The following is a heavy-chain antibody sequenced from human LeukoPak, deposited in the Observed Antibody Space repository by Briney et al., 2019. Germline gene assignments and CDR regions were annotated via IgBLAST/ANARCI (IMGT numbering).Heavy chain of an antibody. CDR2: IIPIFGTA. V-gene: IGHV1-69*13. CDR1: GGTFSSYA. Sequence: GASVKVSCKASGGTFSSYAISWVRQAPGQGLEWMGGIIPIFGTANYAQKFQGRVTITADESTSTAYMELRSLRSEDTAVYYCAREWGAYSSSPEFNYYYGMDVWGQGTTVTVSS. J-gene: IGHJ6*02. D-gene: IGHD6-6*01. CDR3: AREWGAYSSSPEFNYYYGMDV.